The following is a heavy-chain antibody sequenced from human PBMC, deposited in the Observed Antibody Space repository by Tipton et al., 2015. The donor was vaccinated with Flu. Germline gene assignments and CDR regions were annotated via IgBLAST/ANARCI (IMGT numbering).Heavy chain of an antibody. CDR1: GFTFSSYW. Sequence: SLRLSCIASGFTFSSYWMTWVRQAPGKGLEWVANIKQDGSVIYYVDSVKGRFTISRDNAKNSLFLQMNSLGAGDTAVYYCVREIGGKGSYWDQGTLVTVSS. CDR3: VREIGGKGSY. J-gene: IGHJ4*02. V-gene: IGHV3-7*01. D-gene: IGHD3-10*01. CDR2: IKQDGSVI.